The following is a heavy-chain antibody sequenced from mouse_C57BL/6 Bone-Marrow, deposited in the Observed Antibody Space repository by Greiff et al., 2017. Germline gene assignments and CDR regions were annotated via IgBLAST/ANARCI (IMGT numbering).Heavy chain of an antibody. J-gene: IGHJ1*03. CDR2: IYPGDGDT. CDR3: ARLTVVAHWYFDV. V-gene: IGHV1-82*01. Sequence: QVQLQQSGPELVKPGASVKISCKASGYAFSSSWMNWVKQRPGKGLEWIGRIYPGDGDTNYNGKFKGKATLTADKSSSTAYMQLSSLTSEDSAVYVCARLTVVAHWYFDVWGTGTTVTVSS. CDR1: GYAFSSSW. D-gene: IGHD1-1*01.